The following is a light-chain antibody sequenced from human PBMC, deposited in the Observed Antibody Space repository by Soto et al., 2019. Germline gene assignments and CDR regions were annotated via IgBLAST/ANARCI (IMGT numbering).Light chain of an antibody. CDR2: TSS. Sequence: DIQMTQSPSSLSVSVGDRVTITCRASQSIGGFLNWYQQKPGKAPTLLMFTSSNLQSGVPSRFSGSGSGTDFILTISSLQPEDFATYYCQQSYSTPPTFGQGTKV. CDR1: QSIGGF. CDR3: QQSYSTPPT. V-gene: IGKV1-39*01. J-gene: IGKJ1*01.